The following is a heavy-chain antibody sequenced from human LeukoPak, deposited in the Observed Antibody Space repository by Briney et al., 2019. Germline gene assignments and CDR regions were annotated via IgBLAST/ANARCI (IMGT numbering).Heavy chain of an antibody. Sequence: PSQTLSLTRTVSGGSISSGGYYWSWIRQPPGKGLEWIGYIYHSGSTYYNPSLKSRVTISVDRSKNQFSLKLSSVTAADTAVYYCARDCSSTSCYSHWYFDLWGRGTLVTVSS. CDR3: ARDCSSTSCYSHWYFDL. CDR2: IYHSGST. J-gene: IGHJ2*01. D-gene: IGHD2-2*01. V-gene: IGHV4-30-2*01. CDR1: GGSISSGGYY.